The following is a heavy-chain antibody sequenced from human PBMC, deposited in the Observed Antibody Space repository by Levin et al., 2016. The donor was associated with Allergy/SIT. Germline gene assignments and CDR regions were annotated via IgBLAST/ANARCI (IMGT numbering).Heavy chain of an antibody. D-gene: IGHD6-13*01. CDR1: GYTFTGYY. CDR3: ARFRYSSLYYFDY. CDR2: INPNSGGT. V-gene: IGHV1-2*02. Sequence: ASVKVSCKASGYTFTGYYMHWVRQAPGQGLEWMGWINPNSGGTNYAQKFQGRVTMTRDTSISTAYMELSRLRSDDTAVYYCARFRYSSLYYFDYWGQGTLVTVSS. J-gene: IGHJ4*02.